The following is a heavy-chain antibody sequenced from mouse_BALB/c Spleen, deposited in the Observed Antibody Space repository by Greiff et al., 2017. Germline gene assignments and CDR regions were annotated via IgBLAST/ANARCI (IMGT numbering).Heavy chain of an antibody. CDR1: GFTFSNYW. CDR3: TPHDRYDGGFAY. CDR2: IRLKSNNYAT. J-gene: IGHJ3*01. Sequence: EVKLVESGGGLVQPGGSMKLSCVASGFTFSNYWMNWVRQSPEKGLEWVAEIRLKSNNYATHYAESVKGRFTISRDDSKSSVYLQMNNLRAEDTGIYCCTPHDRYDGGFAYWGQGTLVTVSA. V-gene: IGHV6-6*02. D-gene: IGHD2-14*01.